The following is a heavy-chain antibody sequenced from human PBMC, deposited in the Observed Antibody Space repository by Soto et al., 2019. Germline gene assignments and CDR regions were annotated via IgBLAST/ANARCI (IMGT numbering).Heavy chain of an antibody. CDR2: IYPVDSDT. D-gene: IGHD6-13*01. CDR3: ARHQRTLYSSRGPPHYGMEV. CDR1: AYGFTSYW. J-gene: IGHJ6*04. V-gene: IGHV5-51*01. Sequence: PGDSLTISCIGSAYGFTSYWIAWVRQMPGKGLASMGIIYPVDSDTRYSPSFQGQVTISADKSISTAYLQWRSLKASDTAMYYCARHQRTLYSSRGPPHYGMEVWGKGTTVITSS.